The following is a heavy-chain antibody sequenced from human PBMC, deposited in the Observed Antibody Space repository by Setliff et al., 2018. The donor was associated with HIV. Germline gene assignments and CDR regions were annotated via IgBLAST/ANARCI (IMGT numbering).Heavy chain of an antibody. D-gene: IGHD3-3*01. CDR2: ISPDNGDA. Sequence: ASVKVSCKASGYPFTSYGICWVRQAPGHGLEWMGYISPDNGDAYYAETFQGRVTMTTDTSTTAVAMELTNLRTDDTAVYFCARMQAYYNFWRSTYYVNYWGQGTPVTVSS. V-gene: IGHV1-18*01. CDR1: GYPFTSYG. J-gene: IGHJ4*02. CDR3: ARMQAYYNFWRSTYYVNY.